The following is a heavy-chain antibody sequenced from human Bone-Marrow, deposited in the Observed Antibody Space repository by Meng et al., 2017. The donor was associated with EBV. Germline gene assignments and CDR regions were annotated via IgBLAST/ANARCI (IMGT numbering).Heavy chain of an antibody. D-gene: IGHD2-2*01. CDR1: GGSISSYY. CDR3: ARGGIVVVPAAPFDP. CDR2: IYYSGST. Sequence: QVHLRGSGPGRVKPSETLSLTCTVPGGSISSYYWSWTRQPPGKGLEWIGYIYYSGSTNYNPSLKSRVTISVDTSKNQFSLKLSSVTAADTAVYYCARGGIVVVPAAPFDPWGQGTLVTVSS. J-gene: IGHJ5*02. V-gene: IGHV4-59*01.